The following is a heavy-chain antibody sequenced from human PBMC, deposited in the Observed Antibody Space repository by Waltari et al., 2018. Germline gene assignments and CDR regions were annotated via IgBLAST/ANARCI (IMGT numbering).Heavy chain of an antibody. V-gene: IGHV4-39*01. J-gene: IGHJ3*01. Sequence: QLQLQESGPRLVRPSETLSLICRVSGVSITSNRHYWAWIRQSPGQGLEWIATVSYSGTTYISPSLKSRVSVSRDTSKNQVSLILGSVTAADMAVYYCATYIGASVGTAAFDVWGQRTMVTVSS. CDR2: VSYSGTT. CDR1: GVSITSNRHY. CDR3: ATYIGASVGTAAFDV. D-gene: IGHD5-12*01.